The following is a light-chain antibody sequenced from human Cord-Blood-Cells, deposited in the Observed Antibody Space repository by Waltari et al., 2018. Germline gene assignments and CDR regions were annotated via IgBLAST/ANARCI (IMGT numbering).Light chain of an antibody. V-gene: IGLV2-18*02. CDR3: SSYTSSSTGV. CDR1: SSDVGSYIR. J-gene: IGLJ3*02. CDR2: ELS. Sequence: QSALTQPPSVSGSPGQSVTISCTGTSSDVGSYIRVSWYQQPPGTAPKLMIYELSNRPSGVPDGFSGSKSGNTASRPISGRQAEDEADYYCSSYTSSSTGVFGGGTKLTVL.